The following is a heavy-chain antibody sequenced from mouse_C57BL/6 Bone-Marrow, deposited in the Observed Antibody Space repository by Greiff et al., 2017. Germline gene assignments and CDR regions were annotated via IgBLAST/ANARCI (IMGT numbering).Heavy chain of an antibody. CDR2: IDPETGGT. V-gene: IGHV1-15*01. CDR3: TRKGVAYYSNYDWFAY. J-gene: IGHJ3*01. D-gene: IGHD2-5*01. Sequence: VQLQQSGAELVRPGASVTLSCKASGYTFTDYEMHWVKQTPVHGLEWIGAIDPETGGTAYNQKFKGKAILTADKSSSTAYMELRSLTSEDSAVYYCTRKGVAYYSNYDWFAYWGQGTLVTVSA. CDR1: GYTFTDYE.